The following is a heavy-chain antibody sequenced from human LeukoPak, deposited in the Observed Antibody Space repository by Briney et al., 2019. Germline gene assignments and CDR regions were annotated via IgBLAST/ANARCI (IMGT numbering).Heavy chain of an antibody. CDR1: GFTFSSYD. D-gene: IGHD3-10*01. Sequence: GGSLRLSCAASGFTFSSYDMDWVRQAPGKGLEHVSAISSNGYSTYYGNSVKGRFTISRDNSKNTLYLQMGSLRAEDMAVYYCARIRGGYYFDYWGQGTMVTVSS. CDR3: ARIRGGYYFDY. J-gene: IGHJ4*03. CDR2: ISSNGYST. V-gene: IGHV3-64*01.